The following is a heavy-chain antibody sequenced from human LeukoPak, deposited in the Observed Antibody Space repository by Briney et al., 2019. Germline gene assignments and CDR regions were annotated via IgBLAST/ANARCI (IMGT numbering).Heavy chain of an antibody. CDR2: IDPSDSYT. CDR3: ARVMTTLTGFDF. CDR1: GYSFTNYW. Sequence: GESRKISCKGSGYSFTNYWITWVRQTPGKGLEWMGRIDPSDSYTNYSPSLQGHVTISVDKSITTAYLQWSSLKASDTAMYYCARVMTTLTGFDFWGQGTLVTVSS. D-gene: IGHD2/OR15-2a*01. J-gene: IGHJ4*02. V-gene: IGHV5-10-1*01.